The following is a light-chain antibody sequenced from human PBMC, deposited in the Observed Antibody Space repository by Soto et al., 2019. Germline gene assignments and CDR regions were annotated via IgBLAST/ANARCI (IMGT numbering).Light chain of an antibody. CDR2: EVS. CDR3: SSYTSSSTPHHV. Sequence: QSVLTQPASVSGSPGQSITISCTGTSSDVGGYNYVSWYQQHPGKAPKLMIYEVSNRPSGVSNRFSGSKSGNTASLTISGLQAEDEADYYCSSYTSSSTPHHVFGRGTKLTVL. V-gene: IGLV2-14*01. CDR1: SSDVGGYNY. J-gene: IGLJ1*01.